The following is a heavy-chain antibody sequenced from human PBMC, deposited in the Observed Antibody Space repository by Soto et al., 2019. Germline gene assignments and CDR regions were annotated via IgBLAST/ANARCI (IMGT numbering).Heavy chain of an antibody. J-gene: IGHJ3*02. CDR3: ARVERGTATTVVDAFDI. V-gene: IGHV4-34*01. CDR2: MSHSGGT. CDR1: GGFVSSGSYY. Sequence: QVQLQQWGAGLLKPSETLSLTCAVYGGFVSSGSYYWSWIRQPPGKGLEWIGEMSHSGGTHFNPSLKSRVTISVDTSKNQFSRKMSCVTAADTALYYCARVERGTATTVVDAFDIWGPGTMVTVSS. D-gene: IGHD1-7*01.